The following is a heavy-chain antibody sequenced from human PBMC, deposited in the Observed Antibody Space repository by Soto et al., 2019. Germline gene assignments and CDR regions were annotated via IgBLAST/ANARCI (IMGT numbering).Heavy chain of an antibody. Sequence: PGGSLRLSCAASGFTFSSYGMHWVRQAPGKGLEWVAVISYDGSNKYYADSVKGRFTISRDNSKNTLYLQTNSLRAEDTAVYYCAKLHSSHSYWGQGTLVTVSS. CDR2: ISYDGSNK. D-gene: IGHD6-6*01. CDR3: AKLHSSHSY. J-gene: IGHJ4*02. V-gene: IGHV3-30*18. CDR1: GFTFSSYG.